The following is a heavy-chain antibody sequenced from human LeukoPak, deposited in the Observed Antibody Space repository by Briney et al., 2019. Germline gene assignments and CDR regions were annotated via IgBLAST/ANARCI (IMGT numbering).Heavy chain of an antibody. CDR1: GLTLSNYG. J-gene: IGHJ4*02. V-gene: IGHV3-48*04. CDR2: ISASGRTT. CDR3: ARDLEED. Sequence: GGSLRLSXLASGLTLSNYGMNWVRQAPGKGLEGLSYISASGRTTYYADSVKGRFSMSRDNANNSVFLEMNSLRVDDTALYYCARDLEEDWGQGTLVTVSS.